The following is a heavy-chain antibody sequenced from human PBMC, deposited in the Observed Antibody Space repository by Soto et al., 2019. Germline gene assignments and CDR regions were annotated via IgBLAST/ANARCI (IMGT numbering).Heavy chain of an antibody. Sequence: QVHLVQSGGEVKKPGASVRVSCKASGYTFSNYGLSWVRQAPGQGLEWVGWVSPYSGDTSYARRLQGRVIMTTDTSSSTAYMELWSLTSDDTAVYYCARDWGGRIHALDIWGQGTMVTVSS. CDR2: VSPYSGDT. D-gene: IGHD3-16*01. V-gene: IGHV1-18*01. CDR3: ARDWGGRIHALDI. J-gene: IGHJ3*02. CDR1: GYTFSNYG.